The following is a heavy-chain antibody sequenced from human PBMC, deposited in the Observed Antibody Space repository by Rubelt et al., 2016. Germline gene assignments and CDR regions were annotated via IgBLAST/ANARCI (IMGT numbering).Heavy chain of an antibody. Sequence: GLEWVSCISGSGTPMYYADSGKGRFTISRDNAKNSLYLQMNSLRVEDTAIYYCARRCDYFDYWGQGTLVPVSS. CDR2: ISGSGTPM. J-gene: IGHJ4*02. V-gene: IGHV3-11*01. CDR3: ARRCDYFDY.